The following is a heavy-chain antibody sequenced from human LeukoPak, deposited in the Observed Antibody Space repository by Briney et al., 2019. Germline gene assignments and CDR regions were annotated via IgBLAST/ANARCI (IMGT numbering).Heavy chain of an antibody. CDR2: INPNSGGT. Sequence: GASVKVSCKASGYTFTGYYMHWVRQAPGQGLEWMGWINPNSGGTNYAQKFQGRVTMTRDTSISTAYMELSRLRSDDTAVYYCAFVGFGELLQENWFDPWGQGTLVTVSS. V-gene: IGHV1-2*02. D-gene: IGHD3-10*01. CDR1: GYTFTGYY. CDR3: AFVGFGELLQENWFDP. J-gene: IGHJ5*02.